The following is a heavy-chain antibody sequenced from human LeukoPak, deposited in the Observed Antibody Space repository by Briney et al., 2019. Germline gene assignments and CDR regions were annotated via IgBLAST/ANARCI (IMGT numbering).Heavy chain of an antibody. CDR2: IRYDGSNK. Sequence: GGSLRLSCAASGFTFSSYGMHWVRQAPGKGLEWVAFIRYDGSNKYYADSVKGRFTISRDNSKNTLYLQMNSLRAEDTAVYYCAKEGSGWYQSPCYFDYWGQGTLVTVSS. CDR1: GFTFSSYG. J-gene: IGHJ4*02. V-gene: IGHV3-30*02. CDR3: AKEGSGWYQSPCYFDY. D-gene: IGHD6-19*01.